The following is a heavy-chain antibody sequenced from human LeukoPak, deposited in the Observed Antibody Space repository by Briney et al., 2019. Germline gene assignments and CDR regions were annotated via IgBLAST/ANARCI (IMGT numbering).Heavy chain of an antibody. V-gene: IGHV1-2*02. Sequence: ASVKVSCKASGYTFTGYYMHWVRQAPGQGLEWMGWINPNSGGTNYAQKFQGRVTMTRDTSISTAYMELSRLRSDDTAVYYRARGYCSSTSCYTNYYYYYMDVWGKGTTVTVSS. CDR2: INPNSGGT. D-gene: IGHD2-2*02. CDR1: GYTFTGYY. J-gene: IGHJ6*03. CDR3: ARGYCSSTSCYTNYYYYYMDV.